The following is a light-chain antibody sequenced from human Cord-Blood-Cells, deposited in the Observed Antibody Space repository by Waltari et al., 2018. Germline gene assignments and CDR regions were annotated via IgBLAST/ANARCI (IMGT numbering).Light chain of an antibody. CDR2: WAS. CDR1: QSVLYSSNNKNY. Sequence: DIVMTQSPDSLAVSLGERATINCQFSQSVLYSSNNKNYLPWYQHKPGQPPNLLIYWASSRESVVPDRFSGGGSGTDFTLTISILQAEDVGFYCSQQYYSTPQFGQGTKVEIK. V-gene: IGKV4-1*01. CDR3: QQYYSTPQ. J-gene: IGKJ1*01.